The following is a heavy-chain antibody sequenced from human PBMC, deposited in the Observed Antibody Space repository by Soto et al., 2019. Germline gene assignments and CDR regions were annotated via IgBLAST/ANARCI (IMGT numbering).Heavy chain of an antibody. V-gene: IGHV4-59*01. CDR1: GGSISSYY. CDR3: ARSLYGSGELDY. CDR2: IYYSGST. Sequence: QVQLQESGPGLVKPSETLSLTCTVSGGSISSYYWSWIRQPPGKGLEWIGYIYYSGSTNYNPSLKSRVTISVDTYKNQFSLKLSSVTAADTAVYYCARSLYGSGELDYWGQGTLVTVSS. D-gene: IGHD3-10*01. J-gene: IGHJ4*02.